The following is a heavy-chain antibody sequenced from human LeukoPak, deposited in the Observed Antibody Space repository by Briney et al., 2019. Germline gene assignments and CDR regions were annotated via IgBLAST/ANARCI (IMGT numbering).Heavy chain of an antibody. CDR1: GYTFTSHA. CDR3: ATTLKLLWFGARGYGMDV. Sequence: ASVKVSCKASGYTFTSHAMHWVRQASGQRLEWMGWINAGNGNTKYSQKFQGRVTITRDTSASTAYMELSSLRSEDTAVYYCATTLKLLWFGARGYGMDVWGQGTTVTVSS. J-gene: IGHJ6*02. D-gene: IGHD3-10*01. CDR2: INAGNGNT. V-gene: IGHV1-3*01.